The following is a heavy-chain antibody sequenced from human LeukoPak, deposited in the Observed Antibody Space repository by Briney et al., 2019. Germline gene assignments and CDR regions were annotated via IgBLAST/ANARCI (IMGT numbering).Heavy chain of an antibody. CDR3: AKALPVGHFNGYDFDG. D-gene: IGHD5-12*01. CDR2: ISVSGGSK. V-gene: IGHV3-23*01. J-gene: IGHJ4*02. CDR1: GFPFNSYA. Sequence: PGGSLRLSCAASGFPFNSYAMMWVRQASGKGLEGVSAISVSGGSKYYADSVKGRFTISRDNSKNTLYLQMNSLRAEDTAVYYCAKALPVGHFNGYDFDGWGQGTLVTVSS.